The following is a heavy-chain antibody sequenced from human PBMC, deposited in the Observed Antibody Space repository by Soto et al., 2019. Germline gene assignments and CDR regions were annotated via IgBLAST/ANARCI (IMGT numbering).Heavy chain of an antibody. Sequence: PGGSLRLSCAASGFTFSSYSMNWVRQAPGKGLEWVSYISSSSSTIYYADSVKGRFTISRDNAKNSLYLQMNSLRDEDTAVYYCARDVRVGYCSGGSCYSGALGYWGQGTLVTVSS. CDR3: ARDVRVGYCSGGSCYSGALGY. D-gene: IGHD2-15*01. J-gene: IGHJ4*02. CDR1: GFTFSSYS. V-gene: IGHV3-48*02. CDR2: ISSSSSTI.